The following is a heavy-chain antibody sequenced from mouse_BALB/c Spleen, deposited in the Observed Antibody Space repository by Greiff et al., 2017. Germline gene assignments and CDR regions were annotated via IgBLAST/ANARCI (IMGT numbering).Heavy chain of an antibody. Sequence: DLVKPGASVKLSCKASGYTFTSYWINWIKQRPGQGLEWIGRIAPGSGSTYYNEMFKGKATLTVDTSSSTAYIQLSSLSSEDSAVYFCARGYYGYNAYWGQGTLVTVSA. CDR2: IAPGSGST. CDR1: GYTFTSYW. CDR3: ARGYYGYNAY. D-gene: IGHD1-2*01. V-gene: IGHV1S41*01. J-gene: IGHJ3*01.